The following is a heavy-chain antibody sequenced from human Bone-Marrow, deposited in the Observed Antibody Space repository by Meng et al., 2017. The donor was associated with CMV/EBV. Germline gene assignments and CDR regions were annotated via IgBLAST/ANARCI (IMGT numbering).Heavy chain of an antibody. CDR3: ARRRVDTAMLGVDY. Sequence: GESLKISCAASGFTFSTYFMNWVRQAPGKGLEWVSSISSSSSYIYYADSVKGRFTISRDNAKNSLYLQMNSLRAEDTAVYYCARRRVDTAMLGVDYWGQGTLVTGSS. CDR2: ISSSSSYI. CDR1: GFTFSTYF. D-gene: IGHD5-18*01. V-gene: IGHV3-21*01. J-gene: IGHJ4*02.